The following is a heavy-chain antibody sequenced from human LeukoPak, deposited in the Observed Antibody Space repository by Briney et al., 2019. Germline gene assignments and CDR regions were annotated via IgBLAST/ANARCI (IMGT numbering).Heavy chain of an antibody. CDR1: GGSFSGYY. CDR2: MFHSGST. V-gene: IGHV4-34*12. Sequence: SETLSLTCAVYGGSFSGYYWSWIRQPPGKGLEWIGSMFHSGSTYYNPSLKSRVTISIDTSKNQFSLKMSSVTAADTAVYYCASVGYYDGNGAYWGQGTLVTVSS. D-gene: IGHD3-22*01. CDR3: ASVGYYDGNGAY. J-gene: IGHJ4*02.